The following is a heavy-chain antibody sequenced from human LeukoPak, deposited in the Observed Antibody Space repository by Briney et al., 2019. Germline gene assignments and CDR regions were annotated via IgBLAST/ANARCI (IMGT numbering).Heavy chain of an antibody. CDR1: GFTFSSYA. CDR2: ISYDGSNK. D-gene: IGHD2-2*02. V-gene: IGHV3-30*04. J-gene: IGHJ3*02. Sequence: PGRSLRLSCAASGFTFSSYAMHWVRQAPGKGLEWVAVISYDGSNKYYADSVKGRFTISRDNSKNTLYLQMNSLRAEDTAVYYCARDRRGYCSSTSCFTDAFDTWGQGTMVTVSS. CDR3: ARDRRGYCSSTSCFTDAFDT.